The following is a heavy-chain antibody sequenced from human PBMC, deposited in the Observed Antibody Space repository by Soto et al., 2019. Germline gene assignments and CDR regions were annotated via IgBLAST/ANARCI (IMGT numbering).Heavy chain of an antibody. D-gene: IGHD2-15*01. CDR3: ARYKGYCSGGSCYYYYYMDV. CDR2: ISTTGSTI. J-gene: IGHJ6*03. CDR1: GFTFSTYS. V-gene: IGHV3-48*01. Sequence: HPGGSLRLSCAASGFTFSTYSMNWVRQAPGKGLEWVSYISTTGSTIYYADSVKGRFTISRDNAKNSLYLQMTSLRAEDTAVYYCARYKGYCSGGSCYYYYYMDVWGKGTTVTVSS.